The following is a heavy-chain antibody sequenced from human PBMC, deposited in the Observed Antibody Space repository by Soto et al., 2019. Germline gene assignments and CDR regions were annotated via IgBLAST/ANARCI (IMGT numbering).Heavy chain of an antibody. D-gene: IGHD5-12*01. CDR3: ARVESGYDYYYYYYMDL. V-gene: IGHV3-66*01. CDR1: GFTVSTYY. CDR2: IYTGGTT. Sequence: EVQLVESGGGLVQPGGSLRLSCAASGFTVSTYYMTWVRQAPGMGLEWVSVIYTGGTTYYVDSVKGRCTISRDNSKNTLYLQMHSRRAEDTAVYYCARVESGYDYYYYYYMDLWGKGTTVTVSS. J-gene: IGHJ6*03.